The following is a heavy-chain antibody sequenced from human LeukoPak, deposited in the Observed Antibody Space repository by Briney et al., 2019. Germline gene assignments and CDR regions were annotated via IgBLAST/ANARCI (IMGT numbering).Heavy chain of an antibody. Sequence: SETLSLTCAVYGGSFSGYYWSWIRQPPGKGLEWIGEINRSGSTNYNPSLKSRVTISVDTSKNQFSLKLSSVTAADTAVYYCARGSRDYDFWSGLLFGYWGQGTLVTVSS. CDR1: GGSFSGYY. V-gene: IGHV4-34*01. D-gene: IGHD3-3*01. CDR3: ARGSRDYDFWSGLLFGY. CDR2: INRSGST. J-gene: IGHJ4*02.